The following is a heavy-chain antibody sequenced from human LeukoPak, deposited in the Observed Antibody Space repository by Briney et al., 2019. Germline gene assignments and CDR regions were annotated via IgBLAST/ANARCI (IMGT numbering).Heavy chain of an antibody. D-gene: IGHD6-13*01. J-gene: IGHJ2*01. CDR1: GFTFSSYD. CDR3: ARAAYSSTWYSRYFDL. Sequence: GGSLRLSCAASGFTFSSYDTHWVRQATGKGLEWDSGIGTAGEIYYPGSVKGRFTISREYAKNSLYLQMNSLRAGDTAVYYCARAAYSSTWYSRYFDLWGRGTLVIVSS. V-gene: IGHV3-13*01. CDR2: IGTAGEI.